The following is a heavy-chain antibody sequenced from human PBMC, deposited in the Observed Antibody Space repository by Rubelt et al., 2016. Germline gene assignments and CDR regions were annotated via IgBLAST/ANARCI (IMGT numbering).Heavy chain of an antibody. J-gene: IGHJ5*02. CDR3: AAGLQYNWFDP. CDR1: GHTLTQLS. V-gene: IGHV1-24*01. CDR2: LDPENGKM. D-gene: IGHD4-11*01. Sequence: QVQLVQSGAEVKKPGASVKVSCKVSGHTLTQLSMHWVRQAPGKGLEWMGGLDPENGKMIYAEKLQGRVPLTQDTSTDTAYMELRSLRSDDTAVYFCAAGLQYNWFDPWGQGTLVTVSS.